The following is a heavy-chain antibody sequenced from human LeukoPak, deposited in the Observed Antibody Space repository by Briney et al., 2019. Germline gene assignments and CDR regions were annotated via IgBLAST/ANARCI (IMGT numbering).Heavy chain of an antibody. J-gene: IGHJ4*02. D-gene: IGHD3-22*01. V-gene: IGHV1-24*01. Sequence: ASVKVSCKASGYTFPSYFMHWVRQAPGKGLEWMGGFDPEDGETIYAQKFQGRVTMTEDTSTDTAYMELSSLRSEDTAVYYCATDRIGYYDSSGLKFWGQGTLVTVSS. CDR2: FDPEDGET. CDR3: ATDRIGYYDSSGLKF. CDR1: GYTFPSYF.